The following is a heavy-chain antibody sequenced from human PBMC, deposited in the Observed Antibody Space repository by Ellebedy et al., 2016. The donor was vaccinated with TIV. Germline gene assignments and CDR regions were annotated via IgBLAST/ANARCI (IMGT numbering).Heavy chain of an antibody. CDR2: ISYDGSNK. Sequence: GGSLRLSXAASGFPFSTYAINWVRKAPGKGLEWVAVISYDGSNKYYADSVKGRFTISRDDSKNTLYLQMNSLRPEDTAVYYCARDGGGYRYGPGGHWGQGTLVTVSS. CDR3: ARDGGGYRYGPGGH. V-gene: IGHV3-30*04. CDR1: GFPFSTYA. J-gene: IGHJ4*02. D-gene: IGHD5-18*01.